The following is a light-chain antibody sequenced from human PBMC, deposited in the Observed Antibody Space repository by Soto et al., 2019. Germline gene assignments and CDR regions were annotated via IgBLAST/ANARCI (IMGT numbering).Light chain of an antibody. CDR1: SSDVGGYEY. Sequence: QSVLTQPPSASGSPGQSVTISCTGTSSDVGGYEYVSWYQQHPGKAPKLIIYEVLKWPSGVPDRFSGSKSANTASLTVSGLQAEDEADYYCISFAGSHYVFGTGTKVTVL. CDR3: ISFAGSHYV. V-gene: IGLV2-8*01. J-gene: IGLJ1*01. CDR2: EVL.